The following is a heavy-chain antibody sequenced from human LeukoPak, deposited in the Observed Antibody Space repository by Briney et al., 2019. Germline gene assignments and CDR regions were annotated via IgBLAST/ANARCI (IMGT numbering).Heavy chain of an antibody. CDR2: VSHDGRNQ. V-gene: IGHV3-30*04. J-gene: IGHJ4*02. Sequence: SGRSLRLSCAASGFTFSNYSMHWVRQAPGKGLEWVAIVSHDGRNQYYAESVKGRFTISRDSSKNTVSLQMNSLRAGDSALYYCGRDPSARVTIDFWGQGTPVTVSS. D-gene: IGHD5-24*01. CDR1: GFTFSNYS. CDR3: GRDPSARVTIDF.